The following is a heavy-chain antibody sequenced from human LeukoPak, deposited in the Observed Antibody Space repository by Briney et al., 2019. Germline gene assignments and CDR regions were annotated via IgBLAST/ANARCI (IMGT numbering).Heavy chain of an antibody. CDR2: INPNGGGT. V-gene: IGHV1-2*06. CDR1: GYTFTGYY. Sequence: ASVKVSCKASGYTFTGYYMHWVRQAPGQGLEWMGRINPNGGGTNYQGRVTMTRDTSISTAYMEVSRLKSDDTAVYYCARDDLGDYGTTFDYWGQRALVTVSS. D-gene: IGHD4-17*01. CDR3: ARDDLGDYGTTFDY. J-gene: IGHJ4*02.